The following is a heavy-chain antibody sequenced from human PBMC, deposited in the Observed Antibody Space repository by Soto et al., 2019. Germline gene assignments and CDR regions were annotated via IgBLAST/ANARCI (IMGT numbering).Heavy chain of an antibody. D-gene: IGHD3-9*01. J-gene: IGHJ6*02. CDR2: LSGYNGKT. Sequence: ASVKVSCNASGYTFSSYGISWVRPAPGQGLEWMGWLSGYNGKTKVAQKFQGRLTMTTDKSASTAYMELWRLTSADTALYYCAIEHHDILTDHYTFYLYNMDVGSQGTTVTVSS. CDR3: AIEHHDILTDHYTFYLYNMDV. V-gene: IGHV1-18*04. CDR1: GYTFSSYG.